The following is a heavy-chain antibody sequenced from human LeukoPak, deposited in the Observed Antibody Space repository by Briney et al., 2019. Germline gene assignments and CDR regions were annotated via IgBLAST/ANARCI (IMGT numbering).Heavy chain of an antibody. Sequence: SQTLSLTCTVSGTSISSDTYYRNWVRQTPGRGLEWIGCIYDSGTTYYNPSLESRITMAMDTSKNQFSLKLTSLTAPDTAVYYCAAGAFTRGEHDFWGQGTLVTVFS. CDR3: AAGAFTRGEHDF. V-gene: IGHV4-30-4*01. CDR1: GTSISSDTYY. D-gene: IGHD1/OR15-1a*01. J-gene: IGHJ4*02. CDR2: IYDSGTT.